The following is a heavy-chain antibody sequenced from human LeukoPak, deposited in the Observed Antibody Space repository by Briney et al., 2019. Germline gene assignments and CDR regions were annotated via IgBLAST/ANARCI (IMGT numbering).Heavy chain of an antibody. CDR1: GFTLSNYA. D-gene: IGHD1-1*01. Sequence: GGSLRLSCAVSGFTLSNYAMSWVRQAPGKGLEWVSTLSGSGGNTYYADSVKGRFTISRDNSKNTLYLQMDGLRAEDTAVYYCARAEPRHILYYFDYWGQGTLVTVSS. CDR2: LSGSGGNT. CDR3: ARAEPRHILYYFDY. J-gene: IGHJ4*02. V-gene: IGHV3-23*01.